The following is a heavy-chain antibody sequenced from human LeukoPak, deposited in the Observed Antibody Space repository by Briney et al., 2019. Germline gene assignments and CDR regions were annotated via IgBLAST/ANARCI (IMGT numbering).Heavy chain of an antibody. D-gene: IGHD3-10*01. CDR1: GGSISSYY. V-gene: IGHV4-59*08. CDR2: IYYSGST. Sequence: PSKTLSLTCTVSGGSISSYYWSWIRQPPGKGLEWIGYIYYSGSTNYNPSLKSRVTISVDTSKNQFSLKLSSVTAADTAVYYCARRFGSGLIHAFDIWGQGTMVTVSS. CDR3: ARRFGSGLIHAFDI. J-gene: IGHJ3*02.